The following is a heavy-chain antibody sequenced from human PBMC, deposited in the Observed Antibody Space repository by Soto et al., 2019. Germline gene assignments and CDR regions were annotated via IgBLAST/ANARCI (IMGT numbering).Heavy chain of an antibody. CDR2: IIPIYGTA. CDR1: GGTFSSYA. V-gene: IGHV1-69*13. J-gene: IGHJ2*01. CDR3: ARAGLPPYWYFDL. Sequence: SVKVSCKASGGTFSSYAISWVRQAPGQGLEWMGGIIPIYGTANYAQKFQGRVTITGDASATTAYMELSNLRSEDTAVFYCARAGLPPYWYFDLWGRGTLVTVSS.